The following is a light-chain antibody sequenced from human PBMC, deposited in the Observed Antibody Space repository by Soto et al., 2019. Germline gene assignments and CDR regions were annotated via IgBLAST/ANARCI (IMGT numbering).Light chain of an antibody. CDR1: QRFASY. J-gene: IGKJ1*01. Sequence: DIQMTQSPSSLSASVGDRVVITCRASQRFASYLNWYQQKPGQAPKLLIFAAFSLQSGVPSRFSGSGSGTDFTLTISSLQPEDFATYSCQQSYSTPWTFGQGTKVEIK. CDR3: QQSYSTPWT. V-gene: IGKV1-39*01. CDR2: AAF.